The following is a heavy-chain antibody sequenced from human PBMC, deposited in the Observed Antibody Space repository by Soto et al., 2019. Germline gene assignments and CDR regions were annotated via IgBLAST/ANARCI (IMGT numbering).Heavy chain of an antibody. Sequence: QVQLVESGGGVVQPGRSLRLSCAASGFTFSNYGMHWVRQAPDRGLEWVAVIWYDGSKKFYAESVNGRFTISRDDSMKTLYLEMNSLRVDDPGVYYCVIAYSFRDSSSPWGQGTLVTVSS. J-gene: IGHJ5*02. CDR3: VIAYSFRDSSSP. D-gene: IGHD3-22*01. V-gene: IGHV3-33*01. CDR2: IWYDGSKK. CDR1: GFTFSNYG.